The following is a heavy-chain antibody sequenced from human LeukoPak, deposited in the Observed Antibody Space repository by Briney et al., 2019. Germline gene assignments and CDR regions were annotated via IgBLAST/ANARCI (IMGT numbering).Heavy chain of an antibody. CDR1: GYTFTNYW. CDR3: ARRYDNSEYFTY. J-gene: IGHJ4*02. Sequence: GESLKISCKGSGYTFTNYWIGWVRQMPGKGLEWMGIIYPGDSDTRYSPSFQGQVTISADKSISTAYLHWSSLKATDTAMYYCARRYDNSEYFTYWGQGTLVTVSS. D-gene: IGHD3-22*01. V-gene: IGHV5-51*01. CDR2: IYPGDSDT.